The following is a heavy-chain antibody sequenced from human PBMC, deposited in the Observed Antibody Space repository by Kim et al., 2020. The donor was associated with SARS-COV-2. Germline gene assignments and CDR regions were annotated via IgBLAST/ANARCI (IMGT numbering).Heavy chain of an antibody. CDR1: GGSISGYY. CDR2: IYYSGST. J-gene: IGHJ5*02. D-gene: IGHD2-21*01. Sequence: SETLSLTCTVSGGSISGYYWSWIRQPPGKGLEWIGYIYYSGSTKYNPSLKSRVTISVDTSKNQFSLKLSSVTAADTAVYYCARDFSSDHWGGFFGHWGQGTLVTVSS. V-gene: IGHV4-59*13. CDR3: ARDFSSDHWGGFFGH.